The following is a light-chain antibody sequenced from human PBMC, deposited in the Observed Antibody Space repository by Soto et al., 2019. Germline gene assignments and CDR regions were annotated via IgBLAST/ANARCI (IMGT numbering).Light chain of an antibody. CDR3: SSYTSSSIRL. J-gene: IGLJ2*01. V-gene: IGLV2-14*01. CDR1: SSDVGGYNY. CDR2: DVS. Sequence: QSALTQPASVSGSPGQSITISCTGTSSDVGGYNYVSWYQQHPGKAPKLMIYDVSNRPLGVSNRFSGSKSGNTASLTISGLQAEDEADYYCSSYTSSSIRLFGGGTKLTVL.